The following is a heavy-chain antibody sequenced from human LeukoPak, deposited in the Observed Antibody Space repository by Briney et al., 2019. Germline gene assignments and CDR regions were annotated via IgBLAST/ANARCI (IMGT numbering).Heavy chain of an antibody. CDR2: IWYDGSNK. Sequence: GGSLRLSCAASGFTISSYGMHWVRQAPGKGLEWVAVIWYDGSNKYYADSVKGRFTISRDNSKNTLYLQMNSLRAEDTAVYYCAKDPTYCTNGVCYRSNYYMDVWGKGTTVTVSS. CDR3: AKDPTYCTNGVCYRSNYYMDV. D-gene: IGHD2-8*01. CDR1: GFTISSYG. V-gene: IGHV3-33*06. J-gene: IGHJ6*03.